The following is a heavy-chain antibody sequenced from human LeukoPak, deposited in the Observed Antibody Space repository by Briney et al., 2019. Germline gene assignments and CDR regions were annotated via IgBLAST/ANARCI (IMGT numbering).Heavy chain of an antibody. D-gene: IGHD6-19*01. CDR1: GYTFTSYY. CDR3: ARDWAIAVAGNPKDH. J-gene: IGHJ4*02. V-gene: IGHV1-46*01. Sequence: ASVKVSCKASGYTFTSYYMHWVRQAPGQGLEWMGIINPSGGSTSYAQKFQGRVTMTRDTSTSTVYMELSSLRSGDTAVYYCARDWAIAVAGNPKDHWGQGTLVTVSS. CDR2: INPSGGST.